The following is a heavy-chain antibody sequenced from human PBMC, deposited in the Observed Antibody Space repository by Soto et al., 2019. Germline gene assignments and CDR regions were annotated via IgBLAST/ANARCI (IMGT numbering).Heavy chain of an antibody. J-gene: IGHJ4*02. Sequence: ASVKVSCKASGYTFTSYGISWARQAPGQGLEWMGWISAYNGNTNYAQKLQGRVTMTTDTSTSTAYMELRSLRSDDTAVYYCARVTYYYDSSGYSPLFDYWGQGTLVTVSS. CDR3: ARVTYYYDSSGYSPLFDY. CDR1: GYTFTSYG. CDR2: ISAYNGNT. D-gene: IGHD3-22*01. V-gene: IGHV1-18*04.